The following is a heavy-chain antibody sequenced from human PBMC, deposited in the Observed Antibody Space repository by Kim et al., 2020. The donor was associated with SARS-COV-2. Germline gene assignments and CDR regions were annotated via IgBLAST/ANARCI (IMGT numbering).Heavy chain of an antibody. J-gene: IGHJ5*02. CDR2: IYYSGST. Sequence: SETLSLTCTVSGGSISSSSYYWGWIRQPPGKGLEWIGSIYYSGSTYYNPSLKSRVTISVDTSKNQFSLKLSSVTAADTAVYYCARQGVTGTTGDWFDPWGQGTLVTVSS. CDR1: GGSISSSSYY. CDR3: ARQGVTGTTGDWFDP. D-gene: IGHD1-7*01. V-gene: IGHV4-39*01.